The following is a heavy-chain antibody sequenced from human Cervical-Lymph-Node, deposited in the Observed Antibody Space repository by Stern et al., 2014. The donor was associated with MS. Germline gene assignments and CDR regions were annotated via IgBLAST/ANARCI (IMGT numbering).Heavy chain of an antibody. D-gene: IGHD5-24*01. CDR3: ARQDGYNLDY. CDR2: ITSGSAYL. J-gene: IGHJ4*02. Sequence: VHLVESGGDLVKPWGSLRLSCEASGFTFSYYDMNWVLHAPGKGLEWVSSITSGSAYLYYADSVKGRFTISRDNAKNSLYLQMNSLRAEDTAVYYCARQDGYNLDYWGRGTLVTVSS. CDR1: GFTFSYYD. V-gene: IGHV3-21*01.